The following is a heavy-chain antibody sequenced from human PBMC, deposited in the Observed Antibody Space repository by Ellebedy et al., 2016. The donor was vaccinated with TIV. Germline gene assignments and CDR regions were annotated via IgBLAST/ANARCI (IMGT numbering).Heavy chain of an antibody. V-gene: IGHV3-30*02. J-gene: IGHJ5*02. CDR1: GFTFHSYG. CDR2: IRYDGSDK. CDR3: AKVLFAFCEFESPFDP. Sequence: GESLKISCAASGFTFHSYGMHWVRQAPGKGLEWVTFIRYDGSDKYYADSVKGRFTVSRDNSKNTLTLQMNSLRLEETAVYYCAKVLFAFCEFESPFDPWGKGTLVIVSS.